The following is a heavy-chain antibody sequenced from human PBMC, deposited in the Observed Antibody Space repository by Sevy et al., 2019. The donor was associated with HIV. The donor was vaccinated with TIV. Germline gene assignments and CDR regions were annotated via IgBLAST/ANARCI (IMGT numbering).Heavy chain of an antibody. D-gene: IGHD3-3*01. Sequence: GGSLRLSCTGSGFTFGDYAMSWIRQAPGKGLEWVGFIRSQTYGGTTEYAASVKGRFTISRDNSKSIAYLQMNSLKTEDTAVYYCTRVLGTISPYYYYGLDVWGQGPRSPSP. CDR1: GFTFGDYA. V-gene: IGHV3-49*03. J-gene: IGHJ6*02. CDR3: TRVLGTISPYYYYGLDV. CDR2: IRSQTYGGTT.